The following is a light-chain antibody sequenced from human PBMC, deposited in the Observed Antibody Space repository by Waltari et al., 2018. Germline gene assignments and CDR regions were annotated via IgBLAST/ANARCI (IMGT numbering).Light chain of an antibody. J-gene: IGKJ5*01. V-gene: IGKV3-11*01. CDR1: QSIGSY. Sequence: EIVLTQSPPTLSLSPGERATLSCRASQSIGSYLAWYQQKPGQAPRLLIYDTSNRATGIPARFSGSGSGTDFTLTISSLEAEDFAVYYCQQRSNWPPITFGQGTRLEIK. CDR3: QQRSNWPPIT. CDR2: DTS.